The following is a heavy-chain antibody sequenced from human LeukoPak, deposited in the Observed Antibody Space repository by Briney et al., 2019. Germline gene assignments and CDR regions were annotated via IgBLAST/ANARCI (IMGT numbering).Heavy chain of an antibody. CDR1: GFTFSNYW. Sequence: PGGSLRLSCAASGFTFSNYWMSWVRQAPGKGLEWVANIKQDGSEKYYVNSVKGRFTISRDNAKNSLYLQMNSLRAEVTAIYYCAREDDWNYEDYWGQGTLVTVSS. CDR3: AREDDWNYEDY. J-gene: IGHJ4*02. D-gene: IGHD1-7*01. V-gene: IGHV3-7*01. CDR2: IKQDGSEK.